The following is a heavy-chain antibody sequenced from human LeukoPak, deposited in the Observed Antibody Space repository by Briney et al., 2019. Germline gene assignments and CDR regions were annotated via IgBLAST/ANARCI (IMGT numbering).Heavy chain of an antibody. CDR1: GYGFSDVY. CDR3: ATSSSVTHTRDP. J-gene: IGHJ5*02. CDR2: INPHSGAT. V-gene: IGHV1-2*02. Sequence: ASVKVSCKASGYGFSDVYFNWVRQAPGQGLEWMGWINPHSGATNYAQRFQGRASMDASMDTAYMELSRLTSDDTAVYYCATSSSVTHTRDPWGQGTLVTVSS. D-gene: IGHD5/OR15-5a*01.